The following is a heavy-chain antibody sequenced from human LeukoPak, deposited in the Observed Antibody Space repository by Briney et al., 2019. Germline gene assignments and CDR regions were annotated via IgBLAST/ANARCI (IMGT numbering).Heavy chain of an antibody. CDR1: GFTFSKVW. CDR3: TTDLSELDDSGYYAKYFHH. D-gene: IGHD3-22*01. CDR2: IKSKTDGGTI. J-gene: IGHJ1*01. V-gene: IGHV3-15*01. Sequence: GGSLRLSCAASGFTFSKVWMSWVRQAPGKGLEWVGRIKSKTDGGTIDYDAPVKGRFTISRDDSKDTLFLQMNSLKTEDTAVYYCTTDLSELDDSGYYAKYFHHWGQGTLVSVSS.